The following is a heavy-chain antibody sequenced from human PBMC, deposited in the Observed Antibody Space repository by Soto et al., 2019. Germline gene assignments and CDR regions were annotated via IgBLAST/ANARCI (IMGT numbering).Heavy chain of an antibody. Sequence: SETLSLTCTVSGGSISSGGYYWSWIRQHPGKGLEWIGYIYYSGSTYYNPSLRSRVTISVDTSKNQFSLKLSSVTAADTAVYYCARVTPRWDTDIVVVPAAIGGDPYYMDVWGKGTTVTVSS. CDR2: IYYSGST. J-gene: IGHJ6*03. CDR3: ARVTPRWDTDIVVVPAAIGGDPYYMDV. CDR1: GGSISSGGYY. D-gene: IGHD2-2*01. V-gene: IGHV4-31*03.